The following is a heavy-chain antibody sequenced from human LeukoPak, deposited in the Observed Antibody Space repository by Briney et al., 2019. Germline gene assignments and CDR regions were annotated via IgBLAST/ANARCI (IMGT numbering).Heavy chain of an antibody. J-gene: IGHJ4*02. CDR3: AREQYNSLYFDY. D-gene: IGHD1-14*01. CDR2: ISYGGSRK. CDR1: GFTFSSFA. Sequence: GRSLRLSCAAPGFTFSSFAMHWVRQAPGKGLEWVAIISYGGSRKYYADSVKGRFTISKDNSKNTLYLQMDSLRGEDTAVYYCAREQYNSLYFDYWGQGTLVTVSS. V-gene: IGHV3-30*04.